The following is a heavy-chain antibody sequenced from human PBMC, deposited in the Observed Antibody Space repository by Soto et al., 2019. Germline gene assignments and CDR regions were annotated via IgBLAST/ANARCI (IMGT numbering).Heavy chain of an antibody. Sequence: QVQLVQSGAEVKKPGSSVKVSCKASGGTFSSYAISWVRQAPGQGLEWMGGIIPIFGIANYAQKFQGRVTITADESTSTAYMELSSLRSEDTAVYYCARDFSGTTTAYYYYGMDVWGQGTTVTVSS. CDR3: ARDFSGTTTAYYYYGMDV. V-gene: IGHV1-69*12. D-gene: IGHD1-1*01. CDR1: GGTFSSYA. CDR2: IIPIFGIA. J-gene: IGHJ6*02.